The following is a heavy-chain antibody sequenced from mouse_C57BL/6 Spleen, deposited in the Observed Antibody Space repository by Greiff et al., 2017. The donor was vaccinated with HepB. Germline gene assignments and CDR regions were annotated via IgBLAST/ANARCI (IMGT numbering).Heavy chain of an antibody. V-gene: IGHV5-6*01. D-gene: IGHD1-1*01. Sequence: EVQRVESGGDLVKPGGSLKLSCAASGFTFSSYGMSWVRQTPDKRLEWVATISSGGSYTYYPDSVKGRFTISRDNAKNTLYLQMSSLKSEDTAMYYCARHRDYYGSSSYYFDYWGQGTTLTVSS. CDR1: GFTFSSYG. J-gene: IGHJ2*01. CDR3: ARHRDYYGSSSYYFDY. CDR2: ISSGGSYT.